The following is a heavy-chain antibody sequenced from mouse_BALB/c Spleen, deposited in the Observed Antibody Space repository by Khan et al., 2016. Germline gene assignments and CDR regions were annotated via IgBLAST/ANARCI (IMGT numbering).Heavy chain of an antibody. CDR3: VCFGNDFDY. D-gene: IGHD2-1*01. CDR1: GYSITSDYS. Sequence: EVKLEESGPDLVKPSQSLSLTCTVTGYSITSDYSWHWIRQFPGNKLEWMAYIHYSGSTNYTPSLKSRISITRDTSKNQFFRQWNSVTTEDTATYYGVCFGNDFDYWGQGTNLTVSA. V-gene: IGHV3-1*02. J-gene: IGHJ2*01. CDR2: IHYSGST.